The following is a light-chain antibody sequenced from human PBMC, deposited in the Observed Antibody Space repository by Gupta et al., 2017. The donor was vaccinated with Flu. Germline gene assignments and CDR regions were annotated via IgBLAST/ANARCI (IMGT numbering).Light chain of an antibody. V-gene: IGLV3-21*02. CDR3: QVWDSSSDHPV. J-gene: IGLJ2*01. CDR2: DDS. CDR1: NIGSKS. Sequence: SYVLTHPPSVSVAPRQTARIACGGNNIGSKSVHWYQQKPGQAPVLVVYDDSDRPSGIPERFSGSNSGNTATLTISRVEDGDEADFYCQVWDSSSDHPVFGGGTKLTVL.